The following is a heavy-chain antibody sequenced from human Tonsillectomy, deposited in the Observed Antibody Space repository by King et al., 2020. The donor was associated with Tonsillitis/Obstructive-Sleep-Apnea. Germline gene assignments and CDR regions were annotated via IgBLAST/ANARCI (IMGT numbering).Heavy chain of an antibody. J-gene: IGHJ6*02. V-gene: IGHV3-21*01. D-gene: IGHD6-19*01. CDR3: ARDNRGYSSGRIDPLYYYGMDV. CDR1: GFTFSSYS. CDR2: ISSGSSYI. Sequence: VQLVESGGGLVKPGGSLRLSCAASGFTFSSYSMNWVRQAPGKGLEWVSSISSGSSYISYADSVKGRFTISRDDAKNSLYLQMNSLRAEDTAVYYCARDNRGYSSGRIDPLYYYGMDVWGQGTTVTVSS.